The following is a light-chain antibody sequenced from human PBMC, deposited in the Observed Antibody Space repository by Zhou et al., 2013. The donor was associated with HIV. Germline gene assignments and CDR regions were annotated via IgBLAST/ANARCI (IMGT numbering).Light chain of an antibody. CDR2: AAS. V-gene: IGKV1-NL1*01. CDR1: QGISTY. J-gene: IGKJ4*01. Sequence: IQLTQSPSSLSASVGDRVTITCRASQGISTYLNWYQQKPGKAPKLLIYAASSLQSGVPSRFSGSGSGADYTLTISSLQPEDFATYYCQQYNSYPLTFGGGTKVEIK. CDR3: QQYNSYPLT.